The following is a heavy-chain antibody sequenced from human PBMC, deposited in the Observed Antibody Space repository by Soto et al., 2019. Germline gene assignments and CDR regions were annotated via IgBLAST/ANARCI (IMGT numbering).Heavy chain of an antibody. J-gene: IGHJ6*02. Sequence: SVKVSCKASGGTFSSYAISWVRQAPGQGLEWMGGIIPIFGTANYAQKFQGRVTITADESTSTAYMELSSLRSEDTAVYYCAREDTAMVKDYYYGMDVWGQGTTVTVSS. CDR1: GGTFSSYA. D-gene: IGHD5-18*01. CDR2: IIPIFGTA. V-gene: IGHV1-69*13. CDR3: AREDTAMVKDYYYGMDV.